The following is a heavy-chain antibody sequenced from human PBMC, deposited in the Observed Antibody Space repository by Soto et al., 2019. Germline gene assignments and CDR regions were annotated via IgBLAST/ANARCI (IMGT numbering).Heavy chain of an antibody. Sequence: QVQLVQSGAEVKKPGASVKVSCKASGYTFTSYGISWVRQAPGQGLEWMGWISAYNGNTNYAQKLQGRVTMTTDTTTRPAYMEVRSLRSDDTAVYYCAGVVGGSYYGGDWYCDLWGRGTLVTVSS. CDR2: ISAYNGNT. D-gene: IGHD1-26*01. CDR1: GYTFTSYG. J-gene: IGHJ2*01. V-gene: IGHV1-18*01. CDR3: AGVVGGSYYGGDWYCDL.